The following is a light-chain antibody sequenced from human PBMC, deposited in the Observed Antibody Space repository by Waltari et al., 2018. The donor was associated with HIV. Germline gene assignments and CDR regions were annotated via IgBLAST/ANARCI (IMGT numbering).Light chain of an antibody. V-gene: IGLV2-8*01. Sequence: QSALTQPPSASGSPGQSVTISCTGTSSDVGGYNYVSWYQQHPGKAPRLMIYEVTKRPSGGPDRFLGSKSGNTASLTVSGLQGDDEADYYCSSYAGSNTYVFGTGTKVTVL. CDR1: SSDVGGYNY. J-gene: IGLJ1*01. CDR2: EVT. CDR3: SSYAGSNTYV.